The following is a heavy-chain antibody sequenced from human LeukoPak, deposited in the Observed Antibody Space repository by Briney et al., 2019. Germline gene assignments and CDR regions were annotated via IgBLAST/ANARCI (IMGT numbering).Heavy chain of an antibody. D-gene: IGHD5-18*01. CDR3: TSDTVDTTLGIDY. J-gene: IGHJ4*02. CDR1: GFTFSSHW. Sequence: GGSLRLSCAASGFTFSSHWMHWVRQAPGKGLVWVSRINSVGSRTDYADSVKGRFTISRDNARNTLYLQMNSLRAEDTAVYYCTSDTVDTTLGIDYWGQGTLATVSS. V-gene: IGHV3-74*01. CDR2: INSVGSRT.